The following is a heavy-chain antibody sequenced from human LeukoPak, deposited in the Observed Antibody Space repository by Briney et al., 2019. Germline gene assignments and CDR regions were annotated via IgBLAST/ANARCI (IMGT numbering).Heavy chain of an antibody. Sequence: ASVKVSCKASGYTFTSYAMHWVRQAPGQRLEWMGWSNAGNGNTKYSQEFQGRVTITRDTSASTAYMELRSLRSDDTAVYYCARGRGSSDWYYCDNWGQGTLVTVSS. CDR3: ARGRGSSDWYYCDN. D-gene: IGHD3-9*01. CDR1: GYTFTSYA. CDR2: SNAGNGNT. V-gene: IGHV1-3*02. J-gene: IGHJ4*02.